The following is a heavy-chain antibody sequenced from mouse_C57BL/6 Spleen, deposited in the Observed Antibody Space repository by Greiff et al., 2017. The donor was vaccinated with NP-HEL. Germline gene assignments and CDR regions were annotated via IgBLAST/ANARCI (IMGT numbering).Heavy chain of an antibody. Sequence: EVKLVESGGGLVQPKGSLKLSCAASGFTFNTYAMHWVRQAPGKGLEWVARLRSKSSNYATYYADSVKDRFTISRDDSQSMLYLQMNNLKAEDTAMYYCVREGDSSGHDYWGQGTTLTVSS. J-gene: IGHJ2*01. CDR1: GFTFNTYA. CDR3: VREGDSSGHDY. CDR2: LRSKSSNYAT. D-gene: IGHD3-2*02. V-gene: IGHV10-3*01.